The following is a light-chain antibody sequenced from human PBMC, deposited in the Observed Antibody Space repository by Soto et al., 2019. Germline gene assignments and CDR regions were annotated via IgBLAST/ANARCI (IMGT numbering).Light chain of an antibody. CDR1: QSVSSSY. V-gene: IGKV3-20*01. Sequence: EIVLTQSPGTLSLSPGERATLSCRASQSVSSSYLAWYQQKPGQAPRLLIYGAFNRATGIPDRFSGSGSGTDFTLTFSRLEPEDFAVYYCQQYGGSPATFGPGTKVDIK. CDR3: QQYGGSPAT. J-gene: IGKJ3*01. CDR2: GAF.